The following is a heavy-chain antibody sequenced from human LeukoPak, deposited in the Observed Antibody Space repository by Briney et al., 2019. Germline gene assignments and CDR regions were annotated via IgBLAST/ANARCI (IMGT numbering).Heavy chain of an antibody. J-gene: IGHJ5*02. Sequence: GESLKISCKGSGYSFTSYWIGWVRQMPGKGLEWMGIIYPGDSDTRYSPSFQGQVTMSADKSISTAYLQWSSLKASDTAMYYCARLVQRDYYDSSGYYSWFDPWGQGTLVTVSS. CDR1: GYSFTSYW. CDR3: ARLVQRDYYDSSGYYSWFDP. CDR2: IYPGDSDT. V-gene: IGHV5-51*01. D-gene: IGHD3-22*01.